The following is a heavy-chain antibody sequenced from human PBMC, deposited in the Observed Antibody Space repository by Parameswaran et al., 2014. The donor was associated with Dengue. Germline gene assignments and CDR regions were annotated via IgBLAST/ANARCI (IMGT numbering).Heavy chain of an antibody. Sequence: PPGKGLEWIGYIYYSGSTNYNPSLKSRVTISVDTSKNQFSLKLSSVTAADTAVYYCARERNTMVRGVIDYWGQGTLVTVSS. V-gene: IGHV4-59*01. J-gene: IGHJ4*02. CDR2: IYYSGST. CDR3: ARERNTMVRGVIDY. D-gene: IGHD3-10*01.